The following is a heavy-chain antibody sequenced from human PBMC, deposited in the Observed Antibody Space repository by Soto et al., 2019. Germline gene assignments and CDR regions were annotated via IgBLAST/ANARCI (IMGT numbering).Heavy chain of an antibody. CDR2: IYPGDSDT. CDR3: ARLNDFWSGSSYYYGMDV. D-gene: IGHD3-3*01. CDR1: GYSLTSYL. J-gene: IGHJ6*02. Sequence: GESLKISCKGAGYSLTSYLIGWVRQMPGKGLEWMGIIYPGDSDTRYSPSFQGQVTISADKSISTAYLQWSSLKASDTAMYYCARLNDFWSGSSYYYGMDVWGQGTTVTVSS. V-gene: IGHV5-51*01.